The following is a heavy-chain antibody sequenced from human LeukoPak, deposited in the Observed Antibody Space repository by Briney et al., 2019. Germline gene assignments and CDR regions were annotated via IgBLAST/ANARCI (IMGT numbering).Heavy chain of an antibody. CDR1: GFTFNNYV. CDR3: ARGGETYYTYYYMDV. V-gene: IGHV3-23*01. CDR2: ISENGGST. D-gene: IGHD3-16*01. Sequence: LPGGSLRLSCVASGFTFNNYVMTWVRQAPGKGPEWVSAISENGGSTYYADSVKGRFTISRDNSKNTLYLQMNSLRAEDTAIYYCARGGETYYTYYYMDVWGKGTTVTVSS. J-gene: IGHJ6*03.